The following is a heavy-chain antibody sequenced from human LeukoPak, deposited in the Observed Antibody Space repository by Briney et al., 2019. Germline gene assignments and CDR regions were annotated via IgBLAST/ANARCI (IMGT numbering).Heavy chain of an antibody. D-gene: IGHD5-12*01. V-gene: IGHV3-7*01. CDR2: IKHDASEK. J-gene: IGHJ4*02. CDR1: GFTFSSYW. Sequence: PEGSLRLSCAASGFTFSSYWMAWVRQTPGKGLEWVAIIKHDASEKYYVDSVKGRFTISRDNAQNSFYLQMNSLRAEDTAVYYCARDRGSTGYDLNDYWGQGTLVTVSS. CDR3: ARDRGSTGYDLNDY.